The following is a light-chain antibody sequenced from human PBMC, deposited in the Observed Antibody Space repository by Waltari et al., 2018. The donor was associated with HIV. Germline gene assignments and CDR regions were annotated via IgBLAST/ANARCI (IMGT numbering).Light chain of an antibody. J-gene: IGLJ2*01. CDR3: SSYAGSKNLVV. Sequence: QSALTQPPSASGSPGQSVTISCTGNRADVGGYNYVYWYQQHPGKAPKLMIYEVPKRPSGVPDRFSCSRSGNTASLTVSGLQAEDEADYFCSSYAGSKNLVVFGGGTKLTVL. V-gene: IGLV2-8*01. CDR1: RADVGGYNY. CDR2: EVP.